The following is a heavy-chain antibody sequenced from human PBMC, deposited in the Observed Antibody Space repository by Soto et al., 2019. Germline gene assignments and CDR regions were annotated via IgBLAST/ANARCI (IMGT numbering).Heavy chain of an antibody. V-gene: IGHV1-18*04. CDR3: ARDKRGSSFYDAFDG. Sequence: ASVKVSCNASCYTFASYGISLVRQAPGQGLEWMAWISAENGNKNYAQKFQDRVIVTTGTSTSTGYMELRSLRSDDTAVYYCARDKRGSSFYDAFDGWGQWTLVTVS. CDR2: ISAENGNK. J-gene: IGHJ3*01. CDR1: CYTFASYG. D-gene: IGHD6-13*01.